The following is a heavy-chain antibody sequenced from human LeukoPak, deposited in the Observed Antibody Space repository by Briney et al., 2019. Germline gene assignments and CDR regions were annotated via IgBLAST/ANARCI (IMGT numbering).Heavy chain of an antibody. CDR3: ARHLSGVTGYTYGRGIDY. V-gene: IGHV3-48*03. Sequence: GGSLRLSCAASGFTFSSYEMNWVRQAPGKGLEWVSYISSSGSTIYYADSVKVRFTISRDNAKNSLYLQMNSLRAEDTAVYYCARHLSGVTGYTYGRGIDYWGQGTLVTVSS. J-gene: IGHJ4*02. CDR2: ISSSGSTI. D-gene: IGHD5-18*01. CDR1: GFTFSSYE.